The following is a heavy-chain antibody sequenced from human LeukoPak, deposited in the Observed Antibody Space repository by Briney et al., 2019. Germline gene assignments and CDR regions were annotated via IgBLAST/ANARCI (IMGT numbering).Heavy chain of an antibody. CDR1: GFTFSSYA. J-gene: IGHJ3*02. CDR2: ISGSGGST. D-gene: IGHD3-22*01. CDR3: AREVGLGYYDSSGYYYFI. Sequence: GGSLRLSCAASGFTFSSYAMSWVRQAPGKGLEWVSAISGSGGSTYYTDSVKGRFTISRDNSKNTLYLQMNSLRAEDTAVYYCAREVGLGYYDSSGYYYFIWGQGTMVTVSS. V-gene: IGHV3-23*01.